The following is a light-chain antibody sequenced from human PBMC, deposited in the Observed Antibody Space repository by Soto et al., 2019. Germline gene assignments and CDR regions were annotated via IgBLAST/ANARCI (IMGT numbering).Light chain of an antibody. Sequence: DIQMTPSPSTLSASVVDIVIITGRASQSISTWLAWYQQKPGKAPKLLIYKASSLESGVPSRFSGSGSGTEFTLTISGLQPDDFATYYCQQYDTYWTFGQGTKVDIK. CDR1: QSISTW. V-gene: IGKV1-5*03. CDR2: KAS. CDR3: QQYDTYWT. J-gene: IGKJ1*01.